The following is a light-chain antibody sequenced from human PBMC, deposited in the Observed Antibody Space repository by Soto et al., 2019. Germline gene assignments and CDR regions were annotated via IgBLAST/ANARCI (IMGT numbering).Light chain of an antibody. CDR3: QQYDSSPHT. V-gene: IGKV3-20*01. CDR2: GAS. Sequence: EIVLTQSPGTLSLSPGERATLSCRASQSVTNRNLAWYQQKPGQAHRLLIYGASVRTTGIPDKFSGSGSGTDFTLTITRLEPGDFAVYYCQQYDSSPHTFGQGTKLEIK. CDR1: QSVTNRN. J-gene: IGKJ2*01.